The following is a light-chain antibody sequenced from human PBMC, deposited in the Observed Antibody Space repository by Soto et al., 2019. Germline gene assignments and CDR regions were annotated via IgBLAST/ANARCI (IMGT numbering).Light chain of an antibody. V-gene: IGKV1-39*01. CDR1: QTISTY. CDR2: GAS. J-gene: IGKJ4*01. CDR3: QQSSNFPLT. Sequence: DIQMTQSPSSLSASVGDRVTITCRASQTISTYLNWYQQKPGKAPKLLIYGASTLQSGVPSRFSGSGSGTDFTLTISSLQPEDVATYYCQQSSNFPLTFGGGTKVESK.